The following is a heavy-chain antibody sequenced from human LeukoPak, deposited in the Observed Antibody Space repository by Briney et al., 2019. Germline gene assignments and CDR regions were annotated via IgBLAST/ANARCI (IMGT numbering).Heavy chain of an antibody. V-gene: IGHV4-59*11. CDR1: GGSISCHY. Sequence: SETLSLTWTVAGGSISCHYWSWIRQPPRKRLEWIGYIYYSGSTNYNPSLKSRVTISIDTSKNQFSLKLSSVTAADTAVYYCARLVRGYFDYWGQGTLVTVSS. CDR3: ARLVRGYFDY. J-gene: IGHJ4*02. CDR2: IYYSGST.